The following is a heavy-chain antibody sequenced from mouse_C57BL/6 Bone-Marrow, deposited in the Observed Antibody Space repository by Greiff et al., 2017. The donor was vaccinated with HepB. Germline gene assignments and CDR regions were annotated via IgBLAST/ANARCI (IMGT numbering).Heavy chain of an antibody. CDR1: GFTFSDYG. Sequence: EVKLMESGGGLVKPGGSLKLSCAASGFTFSDYGMHWVRQAPEKGLEWVAYISSGSSTIYYADTVKGRFTISRDNAKNTLFLQMTSLRSEDTAMYYCAMERFYAMDYWGQGTSVTVSS. CDR2: ISSGSSTI. V-gene: IGHV5-17*01. D-gene: IGHD1-1*01. CDR3: AMERFYAMDY. J-gene: IGHJ4*01.